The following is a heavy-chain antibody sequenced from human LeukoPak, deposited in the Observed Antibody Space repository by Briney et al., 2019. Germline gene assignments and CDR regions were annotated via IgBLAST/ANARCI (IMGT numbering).Heavy chain of an antibody. Sequence: PSETLSLTCSVSGGSISSTSFYWGWIRQPPGKGLEWIGSIYHTGSTYYNPSLKSRVTISVDTSKNQFSLKLSSVTAADTAVYYCARDYSGYYNALNWYFDLWGRGTLVTVSS. CDR2: IYHTGST. V-gene: IGHV4-39*07. CDR3: ARDYSGYYNALNWYFDL. J-gene: IGHJ2*01. D-gene: IGHD3-22*01. CDR1: GGSISSTSFY.